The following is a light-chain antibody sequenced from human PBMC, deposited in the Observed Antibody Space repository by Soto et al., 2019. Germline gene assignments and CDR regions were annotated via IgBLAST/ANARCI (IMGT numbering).Light chain of an antibody. V-gene: IGKV3-20*01. Sequence: EIVLTQSPGTLSLSPGERATLSCRASQSVSSSYLAWYQQKPGRAPRLLIYGASSRATGIPDRFSGSGSETDFTLTITRLEPEDFALYYCQQYDITPPNTFGGGTKVDIK. CDR2: GAS. CDR3: QQYDITPPNT. CDR1: QSVSSSY. J-gene: IGKJ4*01.